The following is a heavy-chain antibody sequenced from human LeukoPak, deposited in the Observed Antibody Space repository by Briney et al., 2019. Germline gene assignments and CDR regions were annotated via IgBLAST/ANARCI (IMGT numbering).Heavy chain of an antibody. V-gene: IGHV4-59*01. CDR2: IYYSGST. D-gene: IGHD3-10*01. CDR1: GVSISSYY. CDR3: ARGGPWFGELRGYFDY. Sequence: SETLSLTCTVSGVSISSYYWSWIRQPPGKGLEWIGYIYYSGSTNYNPSLKSRVTISVDTSNNQFSLKLSSVTAADTAVYYCARGGPWFGELRGYFDYGGQGTLVTVSS. J-gene: IGHJ4*02.